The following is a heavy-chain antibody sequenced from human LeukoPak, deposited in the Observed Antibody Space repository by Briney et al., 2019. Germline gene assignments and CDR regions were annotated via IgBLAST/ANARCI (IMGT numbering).Heavy chain of an antibody. V-gene: IGHV4-61*02. J-gene: IGHJ4*02. CDR3: ASNAAAGGYYFDY. D-gene: IGHD6-13*01. Sequence: SETLSLTCTVSGGSISSGSYYWSWIRQPAGKGLEWIGRIYTSGSTNYNPSLKSRVTISVDTSKNQFSLKLSSVTAADTAVYYCASNAAAGGYYFDYWGQGTLVTVSS. CDR2: IYTSGST. CDR1: GGSISSGSYY.